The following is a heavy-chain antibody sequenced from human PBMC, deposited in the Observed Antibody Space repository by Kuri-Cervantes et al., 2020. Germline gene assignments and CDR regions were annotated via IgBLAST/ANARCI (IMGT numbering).Heavy chain of an antibody. J-gene: IGHJ4*02. CDR2: MNPNSGNT. Sequence: ASVKVSCKASGYTFTSYDINWVRQATGQGLEWMGWMNPNSGNTNYAQKLQGRVTMTTDTSTSTAYMELRSLRSDDAAVYYCARWGLTVTTGGADYWGQGTLVTVSS. V-gene: IGHV1-18*01. CDR3: ARWGLTVTTGGADY. CDR1: GYTFTSYD. D-gene: IGHD4-17*01.